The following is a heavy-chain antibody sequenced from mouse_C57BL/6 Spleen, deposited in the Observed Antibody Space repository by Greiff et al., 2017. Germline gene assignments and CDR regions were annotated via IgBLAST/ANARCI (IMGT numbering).Heavy chain of an antibody. CDR1: GFTFSDYY. D-gene: IGHD2-1*01. J-gene: IGHJ1*03. CDR3: ARGPSYYVSWSYGV. Sequence: EVQLVESEGGLVQPGSSMKLSCTASGFTFSDYYMAWVRQVPEKGLEWVANISNDGSSTYYPDSLKGCFIISRDNAKNTLYLQMSSLKSEDTATYYCARGPSYYVSWSYGVWGTGTTVTVAS. V-gene: IGHV5-16*01. CDR2: ISNDGSST.